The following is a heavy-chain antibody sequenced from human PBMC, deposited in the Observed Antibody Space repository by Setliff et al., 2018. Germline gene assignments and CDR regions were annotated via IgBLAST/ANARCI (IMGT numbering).Heavy chain of an antibody. V-gene: IGHV4-4*07. CDR2: IYTSGST. J-gene: IGHJ4*02. CDR3: ARGGYYYDSSGYYDFDY. D-gene: IGHD3-22*01. CDR1: GGSISSYY. Sequence: SETLSLTCTVSGGSISSYYWSWIRQPAGKGLEWIGRIYTSGSTNYNPSLKSRVTMSVDTSKNQSSLKLSSVTAADTAVYYCARGGYYYDSSGYYDFDYWGQGTLVTVS.